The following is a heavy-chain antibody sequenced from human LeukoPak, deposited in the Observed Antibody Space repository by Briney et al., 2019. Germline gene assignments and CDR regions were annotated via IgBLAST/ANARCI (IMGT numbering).Heavy chain of an antibody. CDR1: GGSISSGGYS. D-gene: IGHD4-11*01. CDR3: ARARNNYYYGMDV. J-gene: IGHJ6*02. Sequence: PSETLSLTCAVSGGSISSGGYSWSWLRQPPGKGLEWIGYIYHSGSTYYNPSLKSRVTISVDRSKNQFSLKLSSVTAADTAVYYCARARNNYYYGMDVWGQGTTVTVSS. V-gene: IGHV4-30-2*01. CDR2: IYHSGST.